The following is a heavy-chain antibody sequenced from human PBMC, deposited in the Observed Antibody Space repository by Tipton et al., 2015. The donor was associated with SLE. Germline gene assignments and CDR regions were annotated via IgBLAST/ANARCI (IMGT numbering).Heavy chain of an antibody. CDR2: INHSGSP. Sequence: TLSLTCTVSGGSISRGGYYWSWIRQAPGKGLEWIGEINHSGSPNYNPSLKSRITISVDTSKNQFSLKLSSVTAADTAVYYCAREAEFDYWGQGTLVTVSS. CDR1: GGSISRGGYY. D-gene: IGHD2-15*01. CDR3: AREAEFDY. J-gene: IGHJ4*02. V-gene: IGHV4-39*07.